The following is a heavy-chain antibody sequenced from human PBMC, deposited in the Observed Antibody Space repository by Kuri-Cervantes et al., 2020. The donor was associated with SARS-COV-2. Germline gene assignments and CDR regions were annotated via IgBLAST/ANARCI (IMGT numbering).Heavy chain of an antibody. V-gene: IGHV1-69*04. J-gene: IGHJ4*02. D-gene: IGHD2-2*01. CDR3: ATSPKYQLPIDY. CDR1: GGTFSSYA. CDR2: IIAILGIA. Sequence: SVKVSCKASGGTFSSYAISWVRQAPGQGLEWMGRIIAILGIANYAQKFQGRVTITADKSTSTAYMELSSLRSEDTAVYYCATSPKYQLPIDYWGQGTLVTVSS.